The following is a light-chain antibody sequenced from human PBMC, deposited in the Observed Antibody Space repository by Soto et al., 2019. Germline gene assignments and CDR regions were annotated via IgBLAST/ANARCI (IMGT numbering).Light chain of an antibody. CDR1: QRITNF. CDR3: QHRSNWPGKVT. V-gene: IGKV3-11*01. Sequence: EIVLTQSPATLSLSPGERATLSCRASQRITNFLAWYQQKPGQAPRLLIYDASNRATDIPGRFSGSGSGTDFTLTISSLEPEDFAVYYCQHRSNWPGKVTFGGGTKVEIK. J-gene: IGKJ4*01. CDR2: DAS.